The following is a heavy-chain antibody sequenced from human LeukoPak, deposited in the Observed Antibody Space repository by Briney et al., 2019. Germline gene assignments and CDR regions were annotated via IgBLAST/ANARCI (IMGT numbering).Heavy chain of an antibody. CDR3: ARQGRQWLPPWRSYYGMDV. V-gene: IGHV5-51*01. D-gene: IGHD6-19*01. Sequence: GEPLKISCQRSGSTFISYWIAWVRQLPGKGLEWMGIIYPNESDVTYSPSFHGQVTISADKSISTAYLQWSGLRASDTSMYYCARQGRQWLPPWRSYYGMDVWGQGTAVTVSS. CDR2: IYPNESDV. CDR1: GSTFISYW. J-gene: IGHJ6*02.